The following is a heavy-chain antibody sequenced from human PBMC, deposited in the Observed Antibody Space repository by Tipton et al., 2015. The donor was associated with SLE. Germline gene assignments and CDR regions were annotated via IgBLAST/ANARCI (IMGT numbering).Heavy chain of an antibody. CDR1: GDSIRSTTYY. CDR3: ARAPGLERSYYYYYYMAV. J-gene: IGHJ6*03. Sequence: TLSLTCTVSGDSIRSTTYYWAWIRQPPGKGLEWIGEINHSGSTNYNPSLKSRVTISVDTSKNQFSLKLSSVTAADTAVYYCARAPGLERSYYYYYYMAVWDKGTTVTVSS. D-gene: IGHD1-1*01. CDR2: INHSGST. V-gene: IGHV4-39*07.